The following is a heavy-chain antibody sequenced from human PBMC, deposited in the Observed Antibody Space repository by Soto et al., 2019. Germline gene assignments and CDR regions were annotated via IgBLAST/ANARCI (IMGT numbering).Heavy chain of an antibody. CDR2: IKQDGSEK. CDR1: GFTFSSYW. V-gene: IGHV3-7*01. Sequence: AVGSLRLSCAASGFTFSSYWMSWVRQAPGKGLEWVANIKQDGSEKYYVDSVKGRFTISRDNAKNSLYLQMNSLRAEDTAVYYCARDLSGWVLYYYYYGMDVWGQGTTVTVSS. CDR3: ARDLSGWVLYYYYYGMDV. D-gene: IGHD6-19*01. J-gene: IGHJ6*02.